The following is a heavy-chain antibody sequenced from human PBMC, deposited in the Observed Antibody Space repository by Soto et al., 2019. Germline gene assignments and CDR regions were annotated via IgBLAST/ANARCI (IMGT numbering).Heavy chain of an antibody. Sequence: QVKLEESGPGLVKPSGTLSLRCAVSGGSITNSNWWNWVRQTPEKGLEWIGQILPSGSTNYNPSLATRVTKSVDTSKNQFSLILTSVTAADTALYFCARSDYGDSNSQYFDYWGQGTLVTVSS. J-gene: IGHJ4*02. CDR2: ILPSGST. V-gene: IGHV4-4*02. CDR3: ARSDYGDSNSQYFDY. D-gene: IGHD4-17*01. CDR1: GGSITNSNW.